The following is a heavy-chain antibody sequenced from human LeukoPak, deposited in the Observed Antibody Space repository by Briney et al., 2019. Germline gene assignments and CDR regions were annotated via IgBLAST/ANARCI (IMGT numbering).Heavy chain of an antibody. J-gene: IGHJ4*02. V-gene: IGHV1-2*02. CDR2: INPNSGGT. Sequence: ASVKVSCKASGYTFTGYYMHWVRQAPGQGLEWMGWINPNSGGTNYAQKFQGRVTMTRDTSVSTAYMELSRLRSDDTAVYYCARAGSYCTVISYWGQGTLVTVSS. CDR3: ARAGSYCTVISY. CDR1: GYTFTGYY. D-gene: IGHD1-26*01.